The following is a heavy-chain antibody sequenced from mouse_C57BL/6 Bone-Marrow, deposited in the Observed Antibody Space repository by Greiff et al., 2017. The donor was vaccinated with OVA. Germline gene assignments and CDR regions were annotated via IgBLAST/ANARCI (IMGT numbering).Heavy chain of an antibody. CDR2: ILPGSGST. CDR3: ASQERQLRLQYYAMDY. V-gene: IGHV1-9*01. D-gene: IGHD3-2*02. CDR1: GYTFTGYW. J-gene: IGHJ4*01. Sequence: QVQLQQSGAELMKPGASVKLSCKATGYTFTGYWIEWVKQRPGHGLEWIGEILPGSGSTNYNEKFKGKATFTADTSSNTAYMQLSSLTTEDSAIYYCASQERQLRLQYYAMDYWGQGTSVTVSS.